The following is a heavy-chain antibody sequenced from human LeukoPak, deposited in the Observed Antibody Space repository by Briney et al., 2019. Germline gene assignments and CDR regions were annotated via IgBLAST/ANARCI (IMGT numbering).Heavy chain of an antibody. CDR3: ARTRGSGATRGSIDDY. D-gene: IGHD1-26*01. CDR1: GFTFSDYY. V-gene: IGHV3-11*06. Sequence: GGSLRLSCAASGFTFSDYYMSWIRQAPGKGLEWVSYISSSSSYTNYADSVKGRFTISRDNAKNSLYLQMNSLRAEDTAVYYCARTRGSGATRGSIDDYWGQGTLVTVSS. CDR2: ISSSSSYT. J-gene: IGHJ4*02.